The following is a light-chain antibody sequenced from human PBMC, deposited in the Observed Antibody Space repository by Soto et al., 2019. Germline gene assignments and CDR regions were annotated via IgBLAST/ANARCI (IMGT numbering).Light chain of an antibody. CDR2: GAS. CDR1: QSVSSSY. J-gene: IGKJ1*01. CDR3: QQYGSSPVT. Sequence: EIVLTQSPGTLSLSPGERATLSCRASQSVSSSYLAWYQQQPGQAPRLLIYGASSRATGIPDRFSGSGSGTDFTLTISRLVPEDFAVYYCQQYGSSPVTVGKGTKVEIK. V-gene: IGKV3-20*01.